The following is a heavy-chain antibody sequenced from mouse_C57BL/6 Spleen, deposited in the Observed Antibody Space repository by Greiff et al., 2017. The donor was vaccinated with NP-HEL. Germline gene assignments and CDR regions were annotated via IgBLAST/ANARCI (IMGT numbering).Heavy chain of an antibody. CDR3: ARRGGKSAMDY. CDR2: INPSTGGT. CDR1: GYSFTGYY. V-gene: IGHV1-42*01. J-gene: IGHJ4*01. Sequence: EVQLQQSGPELVKPGASVKISCKASGYSFTGYYMNWVKQSPEKSLEWIGEINPSTGGTTYNQKFKAKATLTVDKSSSTAYMQLKSLTSEDSAVYYRARRGGKSAMDYWGQGTSVTVSS. D-gene: IGHD2-1*01.